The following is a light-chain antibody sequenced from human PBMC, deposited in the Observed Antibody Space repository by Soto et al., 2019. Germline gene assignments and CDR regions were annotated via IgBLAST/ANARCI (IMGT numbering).Light chain of an antibody. CDR2: GAS. J-gene: IGKJ1*01. V-gene: IGKV3-20*01. CDR3: QQYGSSPRT. CDR1: QTVSSS. Sequence: EIVLTQSPATLSLSPGERATLSCRASQTVSSSLAWYQQKPGQAPRLHIYGASTRATGIPDRFSGSGSGTDFTLTISRLETEDFAVYYCQQYGSSPRTFGQGTKVEIK.